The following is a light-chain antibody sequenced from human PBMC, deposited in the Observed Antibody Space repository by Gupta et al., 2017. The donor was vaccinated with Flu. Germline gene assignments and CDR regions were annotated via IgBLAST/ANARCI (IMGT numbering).Light chain of an antibody. J-gene: IGLJ3*02. CDR1: SGYSNYK. CDR3: GADHGSWSNFPWV. Sequence: QPVLTPPPSAPASLGASVPLPCPLSSGYSNYKVDWYQQRPGKGPRFVMRVGTGGIVGSKGDGIPDRFSVLGSGLNRYLTIKNIQEEDESDYHGGADHGSWSNFPWVFGGGTKLTVL. V-gene: IGLV9-49*01. CDR2: VGTGGIVG.